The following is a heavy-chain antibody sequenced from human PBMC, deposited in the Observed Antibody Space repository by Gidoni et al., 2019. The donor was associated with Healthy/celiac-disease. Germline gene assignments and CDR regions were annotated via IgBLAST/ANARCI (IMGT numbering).Heavy chain of an antibody. CDR2: ISGSGGST. V-gene: IGHV3-23*01. J-gene: IGHJ1*01. Sequence: EVQLLESGGGLVQPGGSLRLSCAASGFTFRSSAMSWVRQAPGKGLEWVSAISGSGGSTYYADYVKGRFTISRDNSKNTLYLQMNSLRAEDTAVYYCAKPEYYYDSSGYYYPYGTEYFQHWGQGTLVTVSS. CDR3: AKPEYYYDSSGYYYPYGTEYFQH. D-gene: IGHD3-22*01. CDR1: GFTFRSSA.